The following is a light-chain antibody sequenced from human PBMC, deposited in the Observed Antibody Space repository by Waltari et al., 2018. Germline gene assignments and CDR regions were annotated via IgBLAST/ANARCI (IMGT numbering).Light chain of an antibody. CDR3: QRYGSSPWT. V-gene: IGKV3-20*01. J-gene: IGKJ1*01. Sequence: EIVLTQSPGTLSLSAGERATLSCRASQSVTSNLLAWYQQKPGQAPRLLIYEASSRAIGIPERFSGSGSGTDFTLTISRLEPEDFAVYYCQRYGSSPWTFGQGTKVDIK. CDR2: EAS. CDR1: QSVTSNL.